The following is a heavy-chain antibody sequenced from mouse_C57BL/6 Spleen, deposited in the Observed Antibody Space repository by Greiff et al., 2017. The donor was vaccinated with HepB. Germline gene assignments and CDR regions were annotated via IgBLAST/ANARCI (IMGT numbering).Heavy chain of an antibody. CDR3: ARSDGSLFAY. J-gene: IGHJ3*01. CDR2: IYPRSGNT. CDR1: GYTFTSYG. D-gene: IGHD1-1*01. V-gene: IGHV1-81*01. Sequence: VQLQESGAELARPGASVKLSCKASGYTFTSYGISWVKQRTGQGLEWIGEIYPRSGNTYYNEKFKGKATLTADKSSSTAYMELRSLTSEDSAVYFCARSDGSLFAYWGQGTLVTVSA.